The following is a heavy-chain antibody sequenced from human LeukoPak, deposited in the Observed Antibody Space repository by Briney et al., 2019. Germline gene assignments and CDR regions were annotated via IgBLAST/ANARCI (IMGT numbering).Heavy chain of an antibody. J-gene: IGHJ3*02. CDR2: ISSSGSTI. CDR1: GFTFSDYY. Sequence: PGGSLRLSCAASGFTFSDYYMSWIRQAPGEGLEWVSYISSSGSTIYYADSVKGRFTISRDNAKNSLYLQMNSLRAEDTAVYYCATRYSSSWYNAFDIWGQGTMVTVSS. CDR3: ATRYSSSWYNAFDI. V-gene: IGHV3-11*01. D-gene: IGHD6-13*01.